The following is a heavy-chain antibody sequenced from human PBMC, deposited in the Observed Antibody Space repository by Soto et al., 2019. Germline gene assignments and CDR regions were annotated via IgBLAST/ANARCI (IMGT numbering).Heavy chain of an antibody. CDR3: ARGDSTDCSNGVCSFFYNHDMDV. CDR2: INPKSGGT. J-gene: IGHJ6*02. V-gene: IGHV1-2*04. Sequence: GASVKVSFKASGYSFTDYHIHWVRPAPRQGLEWLGRINPKSGGTSTAQKFQGWVTMTTDTSISTASMELTRLTSDDTAIYYCARGDSTDCSNGVCSFFYNHDMDVWG. CDR1: GYSFTDYH. D-gene: IGHD2-8*01.